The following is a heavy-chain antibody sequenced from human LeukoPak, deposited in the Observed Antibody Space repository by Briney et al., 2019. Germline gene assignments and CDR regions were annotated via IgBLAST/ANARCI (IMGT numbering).Heavy chain of an antibody. CDR2: IYYSRSP. CDR3: ARDSPASGYAHGMDV. J-gene: IGHJ6*02. V-gene: IGHV4-30-4*01. Sequence: PSQTLSLTCTVSGGSISSGDYYWSWIRQPPGKGLEWIGYIYYSRSPYYNPSLQSRTIISLHTSKNQFSLKLSSVTAADTAVYYCARDSPASGYAHGMDVWGQGTTVTVSS. D-gene: IGHD5-12*01. CDR1: GGSISSGDYY.